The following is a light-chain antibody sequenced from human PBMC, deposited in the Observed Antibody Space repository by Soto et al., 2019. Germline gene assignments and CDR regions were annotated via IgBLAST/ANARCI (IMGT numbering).Light chain of an antibody. J-gene: IGKJ5*01. Sequence: DLQMTQSPSSLSASVGDRVTITCRASQGIRNDLGWYQQKPGKAPKRLIYAASSLQSGVPSRFIVSGSGTEFSLFISSLHPEDFATYYCLQHNSYPPITFGQGTRLEIK. CDR1: QGIRND. CDR2: AAS. V-gene: IGKV1-17*01. CDR3: LQHNSYPPIT.